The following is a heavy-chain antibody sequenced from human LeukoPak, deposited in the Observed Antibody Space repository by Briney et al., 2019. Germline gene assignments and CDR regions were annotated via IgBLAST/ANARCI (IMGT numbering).Heavy chain of an antibody. CDR2: INSNSGGA. Sequence: ASVKVSCRASGYTFSDYYMHWVRQAPGQGLEWMGWINSNSGGANYAQKFQGWVTMTRDTSISTAYMELSRLRSDDTAVYYCARDHYYDSSGYYDYYYYGMDVWGQGTTVTVSS. V-gene: IGHV1-2*04. J-gene: IGHJ6*02. CDR3: ARDHYYDSSGYYDYYYYGMDV. CDR1: GYTFSDYY. D-gene: IGHD3-22*01.